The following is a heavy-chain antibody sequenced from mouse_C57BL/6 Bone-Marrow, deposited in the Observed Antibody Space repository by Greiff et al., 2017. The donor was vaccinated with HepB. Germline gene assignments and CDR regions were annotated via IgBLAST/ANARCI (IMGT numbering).Heavy chain of an antibody. V-gene: IGHV1-26*01. CDR1: GYTFTDYY. J-gene: IGHJ1*03. CDR2: INPNNGGT. CDR3: ARAGVITTVVAKGYFDV. Sequence: EVQLQQSGPELVKPGASVKISCKASGYTFTDYYMNWVKQSHGKSLEWIGDINPNNGGTSYNQKFKGKATLTVDKSSSTAYMELRSLTSEDSAVYYCARAGVITTVVAKGYFDVWGTGTTVTVSS. D-gene: IGHD1-1*01.